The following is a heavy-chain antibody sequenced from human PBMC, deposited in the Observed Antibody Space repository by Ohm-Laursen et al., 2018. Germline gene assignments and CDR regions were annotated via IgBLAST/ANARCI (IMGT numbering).Heavy chain of an antibody. J-gene: IGHJ4*02. Sequence: SLRLSCAAPGFTFSDYYMSWVRQAPGKGLEWIGRIKTRSHGATTDYAAPVKGRFTISRDDSKNTLYLQINSLKTEDTAVYYCTTDPAEGYYFDYWGQGTLVTVSS. D-gene: IGHD2-15*01. CDR2: IKTRSHGATT. V-gene: IGHV3-15*01. CDR1: GFTFSDYY. CDR3: TTDPAEGYYFDY.